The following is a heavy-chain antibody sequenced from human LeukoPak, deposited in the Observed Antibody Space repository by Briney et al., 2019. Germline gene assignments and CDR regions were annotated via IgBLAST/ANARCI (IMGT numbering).Heavy chain of an antibody. V-gene: IGHV5-51*01. J-gene: IGHJ4*02. Sequence: GESLKISCKDSGYSFTSYWIGWVRQMPGKGLEWMGIIYPGDSDTRYSPSFQGQVTISADKSISTAYLQWSSLKASDTAMYYCARYYYDSSGYYPSAFDYWGQGTLVTVSS. CDR2: IYPGDSDT. CDR3: ARYYYDSSGYYPSAFDY. CDR1: GYSFTSYW. D-gene: IGHD3-22*01.